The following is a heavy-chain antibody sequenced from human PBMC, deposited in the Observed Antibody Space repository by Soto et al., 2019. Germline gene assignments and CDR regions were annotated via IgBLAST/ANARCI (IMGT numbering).Heavy chain of an antibody. J-gene: IGHJ4*02. D-gene: IGHD5-18*01. CDR3: ARERGGYSYGDY. V-gene: IGHV1-18*01. Sequence: QVQLVQSGAEVKKPGASVKVSCKASGYTFSSYGITWVRQAPGQRLEWMGWFNTYNGNTNYAQKLQGRVTMTTDTSPSTAYMERRSLRSDDTAVYYCARERGGYSYGDYWGQGALVTVS. CDR2: FNTYNGNT. CDR1: GYTFSSYG.